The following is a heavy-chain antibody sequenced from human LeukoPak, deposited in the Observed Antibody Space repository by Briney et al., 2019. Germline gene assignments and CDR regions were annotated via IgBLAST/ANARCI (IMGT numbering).Heavy chain of an antibody. Sequence: GGSLRLSCAASGFTFSSYGIHWVRQAPGKGLEWVAFVGYDGTNKYYADSVKGRFTISKDNSKSTVYVQMNSLRDEDTAVYYCARATGYYMDVWGKGTTVTVSS. CDR1: GFTFSSYG. CDR2: VGYDGTNK. V-gene: IGHV3-30*02. CDR3: ARATGYYMDV. J-gene: IGHJ6*03.